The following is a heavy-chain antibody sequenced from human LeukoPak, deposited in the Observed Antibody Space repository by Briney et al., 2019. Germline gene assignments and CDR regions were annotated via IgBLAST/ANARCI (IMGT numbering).Heavy chain of an antibody. CDR2: IYYRGST. V-gene: IGHV4-59*01. CDR1: GGSISSYY. CDR3: ARDRSYGPSGYYYGMDV. Sequence: SETLSLTCTVSGGSISSYYWSWIRQPPGKGLEWIGYIYYRGSTNYNPSLKSRVTISVDTSKNQFSLKLSSVTAADTAVYYCARDRSYGPSGYYYGMDVWGQGTTVTVSS. D-gene: IGHD5-18*01. J-gene: IGHJ6*02.